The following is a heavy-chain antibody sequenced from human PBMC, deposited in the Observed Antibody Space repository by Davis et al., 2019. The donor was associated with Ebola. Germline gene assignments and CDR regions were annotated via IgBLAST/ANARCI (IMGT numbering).Heavy chain of an antibody. CDR2: INHSGST. D-gene: IGHD3-3*01. J-gene: IGHJ4*02. CDR1: GGSFSGYY. V-gene: IGHV4-34*01. Sequence: PSETLSLTCAVYGGSFSGYYWSWIRQPPGKGLEWIGEINHSGSTNYNPSLKGRVTISVDTSKNQFSLKLSSVTAADTAVYYCARVPGWSGYYYFDYWGQGTLVTVSS. CDR3: ARVPGWSGYYYFDY.